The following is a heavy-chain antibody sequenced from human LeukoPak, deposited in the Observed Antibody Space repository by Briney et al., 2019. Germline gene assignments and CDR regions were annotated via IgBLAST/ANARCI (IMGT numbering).Heavy chain of an antibody. CDR2: ISSGGTYE. Sequence: GRSLRLSCAASGFTFSNYAMHWVRQAPGKGLEWVSLISSGGTYEYYADSVKGRFTISRDNSKNTLYLQLNSLRAEDTAVYYCARDSTYYYDSGSSGPHYFDNWGQGTLVTVSS. CDR3: ARDSTYYYDSGSSGPHYFDN. CDR1: GFTFSNYA. J-gene: IGHJ4*02. V-gene: IGHV3-30*01. D-gene: IGHD3-10*01.